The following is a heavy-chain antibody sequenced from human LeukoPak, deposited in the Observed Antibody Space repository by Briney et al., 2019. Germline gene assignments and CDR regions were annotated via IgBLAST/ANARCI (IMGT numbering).Heavy chain of an antibody. J-gene: IGHJ4*02. CDR1: GFTFSRCR. CDR3: ARRIVATAGSDY. V-gene: IGHV3-7*01. CDR2: IKQDGSEK. Sequence: VSLRLSCAASGFTFSRCRMTWVRQAPGKGLEWVGNIKQDGSEKYCVDSVKGRFNISRDNAKNSLYLQMNSLRAEDTAVYYCARRIVATAGSDYWGQGTLVTVSS. D-gene: IGHD5-12*01.